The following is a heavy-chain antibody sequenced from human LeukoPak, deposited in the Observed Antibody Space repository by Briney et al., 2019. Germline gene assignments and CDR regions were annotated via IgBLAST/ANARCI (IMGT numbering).Heavy chain of an antibody. J-gene: IGHJ4*02. CDR2: IYYSGST. V-gene: IGHV4-39*01. D-gene: IGHD3-22*01. Sequence: SETLSLTCTVSGGSMSSSFYYWGWIRQPPGRGLEWIGSIYYSGSTYYHPSLRSRVTISVDTSKNQFSLKLSSVTAADTAVYYCARGRYYYDSSGYHCFDYWGQGTLVTVSS. CDR1: GGSMSSSFYY. CDR3: ARGRYYYDSSGYHCFDY.